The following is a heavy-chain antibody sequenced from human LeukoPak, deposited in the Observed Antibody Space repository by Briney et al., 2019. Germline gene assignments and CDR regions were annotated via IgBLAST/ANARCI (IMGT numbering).Heavy chain of an antibody. D-gene: IGHD3-9*01. CDR2: ITSGGGYT. J-gene: IGHJ4*02. CDR1: GFTFSTYN. Sequence: NPGGSLRLSCAASGFTFSTYNMNWVRQAPGKGLEWVSSITSGGGYTYYADSVKGRFTTSRDNAKNSLSLRLDSLRAEDTAVYYCARGHYDVLTSSYKWTPDYWGQGTLVTVSS. CDR3: ARGHYDVLTSSYKWTPDY. V-gene: IGHV3-21*06.